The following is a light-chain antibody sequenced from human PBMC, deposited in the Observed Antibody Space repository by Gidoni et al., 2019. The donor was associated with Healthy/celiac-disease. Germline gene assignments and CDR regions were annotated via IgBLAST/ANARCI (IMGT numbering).Light chain of an antibody. J-gene: IGLJ2*01. V-gene: IGLV1-40*01. Sequence: QSVLTQPPSVSGAPGQRVTISCTGSSSNIGAGYDVHWYQQLPGTAPKLLIYGNSNRPSGFPDRFSGSKSGTSASLAISGLQAEDEADYYYQSYDSSLSGYVVFGGGTKLTVL. CDR1: SSNIGAGYD. CDR2: GNS. CDR3: QSYDSSLSGYVV.